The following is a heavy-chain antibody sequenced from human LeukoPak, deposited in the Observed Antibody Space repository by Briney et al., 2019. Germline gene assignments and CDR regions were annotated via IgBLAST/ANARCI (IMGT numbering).Heavy chain of an antibody. D-gene: IGHD4-17*01. CDR1: GYPLTTYY. CDR3: ARGQYGDSNFDY. Sequence: ASVKVSCKASGYPLTTYYMHWVRQAPGQGLEWVGIINPSGGSTNYAQRFQGRVTMTRDTSTSTVYMELSSLRSEDTAVYYCARGQYGDSNFDYWGQGTLVTVSS. J-gene: IGHJ4*02. CDR2: INPSGGST. V-gene: IGHV1-46*01.